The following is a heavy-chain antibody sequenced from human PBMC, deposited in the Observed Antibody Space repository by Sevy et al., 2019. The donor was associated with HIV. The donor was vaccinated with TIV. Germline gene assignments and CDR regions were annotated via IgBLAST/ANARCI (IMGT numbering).Heavy chain of an antibody. Sequence: SETLSLTCTVSGGSINNYYWSWIRLPPGKGLEYIGNIYFSGGAYYNPSLRGRVTISVDTSKNQFSLKLTSVTAADTAVYYCARQKGGTNLIYYWGQGSLVTVSS. CDR3: ARQKGGTNLIYY. CDR2: IYFSGGA. CDR1: GGSINNYY. D-gene: IGHD2-2*01. J-gene: IGHJ4*02. V-gene: IGHV4-59*08.